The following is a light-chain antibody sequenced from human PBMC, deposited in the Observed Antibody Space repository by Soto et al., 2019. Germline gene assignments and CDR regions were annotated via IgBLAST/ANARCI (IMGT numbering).Light chain of an antibody. CDR1: QNVTGTY. J-gene: IGKJ1*01. CDR2: ATN. V-gene: IGKV3-20*01. Sequence: VLAQSPGTPPLSPRKKATLSCRAIQNVTGTYLSWYQQRPGQTPRLLIYATNHRATGVPDRFSGSGSGTDFTLTISRLEPEDFAVYYCQQYGDSLTWTFGQGTKVDIK. CDR3: QQYGDSLTWT.